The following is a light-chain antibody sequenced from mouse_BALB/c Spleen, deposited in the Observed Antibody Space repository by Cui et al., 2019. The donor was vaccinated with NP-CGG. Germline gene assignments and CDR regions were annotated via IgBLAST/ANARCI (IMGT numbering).Light chain of an antibody. J-gene: IGLJ1*01. V-gene: IGLV1*01. CDR3: ALWYSNHWV. Sequence: QAVVTQESALTTSPGETVTLTCRSSTGAVTTSNYANWVQEKADHLFTGLIGGTNNRAPGVPARFSGSLIGDKAALTITGAQTEDEAIYFCALWYSNHWVIGGGTKLTVL. CDR2: GTN. CDR1: TGAVTTSNY.